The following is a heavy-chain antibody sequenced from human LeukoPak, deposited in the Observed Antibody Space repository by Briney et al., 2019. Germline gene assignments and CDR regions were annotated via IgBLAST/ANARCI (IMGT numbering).Heavy chain of an antibody. Sequence: GASVKVSCKASGGTFSSYAISWVRQAPGQGLEWMGGIIPIFGTANYAQKFQGRVTITADESTSTAYMELSSLRSEDTAVYYCARVIRVGEVTYYFDYWGQGTLATVSS. CDR2: IIPIFGTA. CDR1: GGTFSSYA. J-gene: IGHJ4*02. V-gene: IGHV1-69*13. D-gene: IGHD3-10*01. CDR3: ARVIRVGEVTYYFDY.